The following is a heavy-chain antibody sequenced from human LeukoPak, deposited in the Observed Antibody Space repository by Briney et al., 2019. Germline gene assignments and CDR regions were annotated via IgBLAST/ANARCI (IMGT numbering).Heavy chain of an antibody. CDR2: TNHSGST. CDR3: ARGLSFNIVANRNWFDP. Sequence: PSETLSLTCAVYGGSFSIYYWSWIRQPPGKGLEWIGKTNHSGSTNYNPSLKSRVTISVDTSKNQFSLKLSSVTAADTAVYYCARGLSFNIVANRNWFDPWGQGTLVTVSS. V-gene: IGHV4-34*01. J-gene: IGHJ5*02. CDR1: GGSFSIYY. D-gene: IGHD2-15*01.